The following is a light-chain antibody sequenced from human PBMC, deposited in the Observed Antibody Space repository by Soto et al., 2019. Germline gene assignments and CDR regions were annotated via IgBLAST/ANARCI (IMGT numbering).Light chain of an antibody. Sequence: EIVLTQSPGTLSLSPGERATLSCRASQTVTNRYLAWYQQEPGQAPRLLIFGASIRDTGIPDRFSGSGSGTDFTLTISRLESEDFAVYYCQQYGGSPGTFGQGTKVDIK. V-gene: IGKV3-20*01. J-gene: IGKJ1*01. CDR3: QQYGGSPGT. CDR2: GAS. CDR1: QTVTNRY.